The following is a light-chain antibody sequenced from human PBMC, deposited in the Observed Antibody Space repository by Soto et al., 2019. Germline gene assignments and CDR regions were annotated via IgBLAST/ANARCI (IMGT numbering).Light chain of an antibody. J-gene: IGKJ1*01. Sequence: DIQMTQSPSTLSASVGDRVTITCRASQSISSWLAWYRQKPGKAPKLLIYDASSLESGVPSRFSGSGSGTEFTLTISSLQPDDFATYYCQQYNSYPTFGQGTKVEIK. CDR2: DAS. CDR3: QQYNSYPT. V-gene: IGKV1-5*01. CDR1: QSISSW.